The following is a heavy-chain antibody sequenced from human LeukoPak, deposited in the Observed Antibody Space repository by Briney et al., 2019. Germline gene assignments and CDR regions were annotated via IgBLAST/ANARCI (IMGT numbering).Heavy chain of an antibody. CDR1: GAPISGST. CDR3: ARHIVVVPAAIYWFDP. D-gene: IGHD2-2*02. V-gene: IGHV4-4*09. CDR2: IYTSGST. Sequence: PSETLSLPCTVSGAPISGSTWSWFRKPPGKGLDWFGYIYTSGSTNYNPSLKSRVTISVDTSKNQFSLKLSSVTAADTAVYYCARHIVVVPAAIYWFDPWGQGTLVTVSS. J-gene: IGHJ5*02.